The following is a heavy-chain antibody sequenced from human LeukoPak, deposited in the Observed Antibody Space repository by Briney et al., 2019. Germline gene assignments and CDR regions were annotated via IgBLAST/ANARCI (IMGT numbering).Heavy chain of an antibody. D-gene: IGHD3-10*01. J-gene: IGHJ3*02. CDR3: ARETFGGTAFDI. CDR1: GFSFPNYW. CDR2: IYPEDSDT. V-gene: IGHV5-51*01. Sequence: GESLKISCKGSGFSFPNYWIGWVRQMPGKGLEGMGIIYPEDSDTRYSPSFQGHVTMSADTSIMTAYLHWSSLKASDTAMYYCARETFGGTAFDIWGQGTMVTVSS.